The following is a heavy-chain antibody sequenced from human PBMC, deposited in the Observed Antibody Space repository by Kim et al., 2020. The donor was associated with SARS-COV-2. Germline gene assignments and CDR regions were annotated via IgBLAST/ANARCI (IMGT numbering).Heavy chain of an antibody. J-gene: IGHJ4*02. CDR1: GFTFDDYA. D-gene: IGHD5-18*01. CDR3: AKADSWLQGGADY. CDR2: ISWNSGSI. V-gene: IGHV3-9*01. Sequence: GGSLRLSCAASGFTFDDYAMHWVRQAPGKGLEWVSGISWNSGSIGYADSVKGRFTISRDNAKNSLYLQMNSLRAEDTALYYCAKADSWLQGGADYWGQGTLVTVSS.